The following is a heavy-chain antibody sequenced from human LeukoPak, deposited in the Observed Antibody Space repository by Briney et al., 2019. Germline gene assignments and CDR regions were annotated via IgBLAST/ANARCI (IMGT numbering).Heavy chain of an antibody. Sequence: PSETLSLTCAVYGESLNYYYWSWIRQSPGKGLEWIGDIFDGKTINYNPSLKSRVTISAATSSQQFSLNLKSVTAADSAVYFCASGAWAARLNSWAQGALVIVSS. J-gene: IGHJ4*02. CDR2: IFDGKTI. CDR3: ASGAWAARLNS. V-gene: IGHV4-34*12. D-gene: IGHD4-23*01. CDR1: GESLNYYY.